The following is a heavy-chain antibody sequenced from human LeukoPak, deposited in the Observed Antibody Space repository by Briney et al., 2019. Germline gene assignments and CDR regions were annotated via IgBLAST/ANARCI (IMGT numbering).Heavy chain of an antibody. CDR1: AFTFSDYS. CDR2: ISGRSSTI. D-gene: IGHD1-26*01. CDR3: ARDRIKSGSYYFDY. J-gene: IGHJ4*02. V-gene: IGHV3-48*01. Sequence: GGSLRLSCAASAFTFSDYSMNWVRQAPGKGLEWVSYISGRSSTIYYADSVKGRFTISRDNAKNSMYLQMNSLRAEDAAVYYCARDRIKSGSYYFDYWGQGTLVTVSS.